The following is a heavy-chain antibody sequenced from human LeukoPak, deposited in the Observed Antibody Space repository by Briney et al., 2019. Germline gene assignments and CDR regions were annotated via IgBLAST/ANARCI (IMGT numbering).Heavy chain of an antibody. J-gene: IGHJ5*02. D-gene: IGHD3-10*01. Sequence: ASVKVSCKASGYTFTGYYMHWVRQAPGQGLEWMGWINPNSGGTNYAQKFQGRVTMTRDTSISTAYMELSRLRSDDTAVYYCARARRITMANWFDPWGQGTLVTVSS. CDR1: GYTFTGYY. CDR3: ARARRITMANWFDP. CDR2: INPNSGGT. V-gene: IGHV1-2*02.